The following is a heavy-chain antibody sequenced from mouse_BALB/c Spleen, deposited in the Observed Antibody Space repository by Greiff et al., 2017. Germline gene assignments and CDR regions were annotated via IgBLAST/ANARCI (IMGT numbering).Heavy chain of an antibody. CDR3: ARMGTDGYYSFAY. CDR2: ISDGGSYT. Sequence: EVKLVESGGGLVKPGGSLKLSCAASGFTFSDYYMYWVRQTPEKRLEWVATISDGGSYTYYPDSVKGRFTISRDNAKNNLYLQMSSLKSEDTAMYYCARMGTDGYYSFAYWGQGTLVTVSA. J-gene: IGHJ3*01. V-gene: IGHV5-4*02. CDR1: GFTFSDYY. D-gene: IGHD2-3*01.